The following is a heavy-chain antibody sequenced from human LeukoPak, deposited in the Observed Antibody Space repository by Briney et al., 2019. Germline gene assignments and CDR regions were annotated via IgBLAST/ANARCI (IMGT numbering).Heavy chain of an antibody. V-gene: IGHV3-7*01. D-gene: IGHD6-13*01. CDR3: ARVEQLVRYYYYYFYMDV. J-gene: IGHJ6*03. CDR2: IKKDGSEK. CDR1: GFTFSSYW. Sequence: PGGTLRLSCAASGFTFSSYWMSWVRQAPGKGLEWVAKIKKDGSEKYYVDSVKGRFTISRDNAKNSLYLQMNSLRAEDTAVYYCARVEQLVRYYYYYFYMDVWGKGTTVTVSS.